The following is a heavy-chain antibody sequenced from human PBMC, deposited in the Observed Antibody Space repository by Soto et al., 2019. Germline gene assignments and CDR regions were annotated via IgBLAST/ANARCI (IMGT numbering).Heavy chain of an antibody. CDR3: SRGQDFYKGGNF. CDR2: IYYSEST. D-gene: IGHD3-3*01. Sequence: SETLSLTCTVSGGSISSYYWSWIRQPPGKGLEWIGYIYYSESTNYNPSLKSRVTISVDKSKKQFSLRLSSVTVADTAVYYCSRGQDFYKGGNFWGQGTLVTVSS. CDR1: GGSISSYY. J-gene: IGHJ4*02. V-gene: IGHV4-59*12.